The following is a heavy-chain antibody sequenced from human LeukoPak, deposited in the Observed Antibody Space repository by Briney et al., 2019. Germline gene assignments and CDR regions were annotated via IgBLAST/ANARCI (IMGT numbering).Heavy chain of an antibody. V-gene: IGHV3-48*01. CDR3: ARDADYRGSFGYNCFDP. D-gene: IGHD4-23*01. J-gene: IGHJ5*02. Sequence: GGSLRLSCAASGFTFSSYSMNWVRQAPGKGLEWVSYISSSSTIYYADSVKGRFTISRDNAKNSLYLQMNSLRAEDTAVYYCARDADYRGSFGYNCFDPWGQGTLVTVSS. CDR2: ISSSSTI. CDR1: GFTFSSYS.